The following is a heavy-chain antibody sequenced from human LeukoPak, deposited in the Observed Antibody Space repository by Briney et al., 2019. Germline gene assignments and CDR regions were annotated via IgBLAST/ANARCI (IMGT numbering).Heavy chain of an antibody. V-gene: IGHV3-15*01. J-gene: IGHJ4*02. Sequence: GGSLRLSCAASGFTFSSYAMSWVRQAPGKGLEWVGRIKSKTDGGTTDYAAPVKGRFTISRDDSKNTLFLQMNSLRTEDTAVYYCATACVHWGQGTLVTVSS. D-gene: IGHD2-21*01. CDR1: GFTFSSYA. CDR3: ATACVH. CDR2: IKSKTDGGTT.